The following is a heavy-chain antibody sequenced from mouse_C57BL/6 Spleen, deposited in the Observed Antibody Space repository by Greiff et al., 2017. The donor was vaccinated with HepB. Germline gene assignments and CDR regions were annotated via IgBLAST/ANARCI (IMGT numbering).Heavy chain of an antibody. CDR3: ARDERLRPFAY. Sequence: EVQLQQSGPGLVKPSQSLSLTCSVTGYSITSGYYWNWIRQFPGNKLEWMGYISYDGSNNYNPSLKNRISITRDTSKNQFFLKLNSVTTEDTATYYCARDERLRPFAYWGQGTLVTVSA. CDR1: GYSITSGYY. CDR2: ISYDGSN. V-gene: IGHV3-6*01. J-gene: IGHJ3*01. D-gene: IGHD2-4*01.